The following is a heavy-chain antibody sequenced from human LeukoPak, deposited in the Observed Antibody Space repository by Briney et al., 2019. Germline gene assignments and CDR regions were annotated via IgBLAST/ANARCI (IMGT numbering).Heavy chain of an antibody. V-gene: IGHV3-9*01. Sequence: GRSLRLSCAASGFTFDDYAMPWVRQAPGKGLEWVSGITWNSDTIAYADSVKGRFTISRDNAKNSLYLQMNSLRAEDTALYYCAKVNSGYDRDAFDIWGQGTMVTVSS. CDR2: ITWNSDTI. J-gene: IGHJ3*02. CDR3: AKVNSGYDRDAFDI. D-gene: IGHD5-12*01. CDR1: GFTFDDYA.